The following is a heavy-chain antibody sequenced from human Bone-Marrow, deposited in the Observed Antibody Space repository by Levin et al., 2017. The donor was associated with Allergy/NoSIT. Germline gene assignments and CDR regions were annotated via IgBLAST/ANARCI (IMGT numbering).Heavy chain of an antibody. D-gene: IGHD3-22*01. CDR2: IYSSWNT. CDR3: ARDRDYYDSSGYDIVYYGMDV. Sequence: SQTLSLTCTVSGASISSNDYYWSWIRQPPGKGLEWIGYIYSSWNTHYNPSLKSRVTMSLDASKNQISLKLNSVTAADTAVYYCARDRDYYDSSGYDIVYYGMDVWGQGTTVTVSS. V-gene: IGHV4-30-4*01. CDR1: GASISSNDYY. J-gene: IGHJ6*02.